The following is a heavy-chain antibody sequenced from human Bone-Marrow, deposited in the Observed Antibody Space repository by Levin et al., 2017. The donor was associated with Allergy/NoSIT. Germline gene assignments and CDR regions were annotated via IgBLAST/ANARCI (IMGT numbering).Heavy chain of an antibody. D-gene: IGHD2-15*01. Sequence: PGGSLRLSCVGSGFDFSSDSMSWVRQAPGKGLEWVSSISGWSSNIYYADSVKGRFTISRDNAKNSVYLQMRSLRAEETAVYFCARENAHTHRWDYWGQGAMVTVSS. CDR2: ISGWSSNI. CDR1: GFDFSSDS. CDR3: ARENAHTHRWDY. J-gene: IGHJ4*02. V-gene: IGHV3-21*01.